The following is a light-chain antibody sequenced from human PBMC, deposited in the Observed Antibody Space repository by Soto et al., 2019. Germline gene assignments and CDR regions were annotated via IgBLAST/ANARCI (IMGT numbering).Light chain of an antibody. Sequence: DIQMTQSPSTLSASVGDRVTITCRASQTISRWLVWYQQKPGKAPKVLIYRASGLESGVPSRFSGSGSGTEFTLTISSLQPDDFATYYCQQYNGYPWTFGQGTKVEIK. CDR1: QTISRW. CDR3: QQYNGYPWT. J-gene: IGKJ1*01. CDR2: RAS. V-gene: IGKV1-5*03.